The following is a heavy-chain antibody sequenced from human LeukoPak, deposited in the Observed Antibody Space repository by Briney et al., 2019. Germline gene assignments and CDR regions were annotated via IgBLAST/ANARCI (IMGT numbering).Heavy chain of an antibody. CDR3: ARVGGTSDY. CDR1: GFTFSSYW. J-gene: IGHJ4*02. D-gene: IGHD6-25*01. Sequence: RXXXAASGFTFSSYWMHWVRHAPGKGLVWVSRINSDGTTTSYADSVNGRFTISRDNAKNTLYLQMNSLRAEDTAVYYCARVGGTSDYWGQGTLVTASS. CDR2: INSDGTTT. V-gene: IGHV3-74*01.